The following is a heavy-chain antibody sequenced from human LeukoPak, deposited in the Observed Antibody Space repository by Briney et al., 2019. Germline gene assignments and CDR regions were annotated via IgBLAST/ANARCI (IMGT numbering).Heavy chain of an antibody. V-gene: IGHV1-2*06. D-gene: IGHD2-15*01. CDR2: INPNSGGS. CDR1: GYIFTDYY. CDR3: ARGWCSGGSCYSSDFDY. Sequence: ASVKVSCKASGYIFTDYYMHWVRQAPGHGLEWMGRINPNSGGSNYAREFQGRVTMTRDTSIKTACMELSRLRSDDTAVYYCARGWCSGGSCYSSDFDYWGQGPLVTVSS. J-gene: IGHJ4*02.